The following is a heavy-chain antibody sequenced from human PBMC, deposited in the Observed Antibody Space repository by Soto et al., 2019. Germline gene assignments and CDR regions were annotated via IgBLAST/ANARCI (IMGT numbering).Heavy chain of an antibody. CDR2: MYLGGSDT. CDR3: ARQELGVGPVH. D-gene: IGHD3-16*01. CDR1: GYSFTSYW. Sequence: GESLKISCKGSGYSFTSYWIGWVRQMPGKGLEWMGIMYLGGSDTRYSPSFQGQVTISADKSISTAYLQWSSLKASDTAMYYCARQELGVGPVHWGQGTVVTVSS. J-gene: IGHJ4*02. V-gene: IGHV5-51*01.